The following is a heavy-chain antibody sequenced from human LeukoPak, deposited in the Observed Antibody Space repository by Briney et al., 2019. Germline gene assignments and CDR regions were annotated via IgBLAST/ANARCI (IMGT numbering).Heavy chain of an antibody. D-gene: IGHD5-18*01. CDR1: GGTFSSYA. J-gene: IGHJ4*02. CDR2: IIPIFGTA. CDR3: ARAEDTAMVISY. Sequence: SVKVSCKASGGTFSSYAISWVRQAPGQGLEWMGGIIPIFGTANYAQKFQGRVTITADKSTSTAYMELSSLRSEDTAVYYCARAEDTAMVISYWGQGTLVTVSS. V-gene: IGHV1-69*06.